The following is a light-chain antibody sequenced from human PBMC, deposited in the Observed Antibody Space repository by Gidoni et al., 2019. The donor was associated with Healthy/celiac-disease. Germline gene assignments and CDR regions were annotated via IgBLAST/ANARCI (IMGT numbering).Light chain of an antibody. CDR2: LGS. Sequence: DIVMTQSPLSLPVTPGEPASISCRSSQSLLHSNGYNYLDWYLQKPGQSPQLLIYLGSNRAPVVPDRFSGSGSGTDFTLKISRVEAEDVGVYYCMQALQTPKTFGQGTKVEIK. J-gene: IGKJ1*01. CDR3: MQALQTPKT. V-gene: IGKV2-28*01. CDR1: QSLLHSNGYNY.